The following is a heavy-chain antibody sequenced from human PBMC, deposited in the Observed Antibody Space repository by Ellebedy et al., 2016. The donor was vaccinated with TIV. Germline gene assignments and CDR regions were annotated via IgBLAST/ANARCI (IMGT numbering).Heavy chain of an antibody. CDR2: IIPIFGTA. CDR3: ARDQISGGSYYYYYGMDV. CDR1: GYTFTSYY. Sequence: ASVKVSCKASGYTFTSYYMHWVRQAPGQGLEWMGGIIPIFGTANYAQKFQGRVTITADESTSTAYMELSSLRSEDTAVYYCARDQISGGSYYYYYGMDVWGQGTTVTVSS. D-gene: IGHD1-26*01. V-gene: IGHV1-69*13. J-gene: IGHJ6*02.